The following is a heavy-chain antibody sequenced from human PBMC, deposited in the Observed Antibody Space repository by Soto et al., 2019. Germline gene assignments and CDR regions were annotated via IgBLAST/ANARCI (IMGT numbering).Heavy chain of an antibody. CDR2: IYYSGST. V-gene: IGHV4-39*01. Sequence: PSETLSLTCTVSGGSISSSSYYWGWIRQPPGKGLEWIGSIYYSGSTYYNPSLKSRVTISVDTSKNQFSLKLSSVTAADTAVYYCARQGAYCGDCYTPDDWFDPWGQGTLVTVS. J-gene: IGHJ5*02. D-gene: IGHD2-21*01. CDR1: GGSISSSSYY. CDR3: ARQGAYCGDCYTPDDWFDP.